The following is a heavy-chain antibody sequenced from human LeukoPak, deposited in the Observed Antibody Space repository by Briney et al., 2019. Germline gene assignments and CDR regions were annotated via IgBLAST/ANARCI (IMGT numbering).Heavy chain of an antibody. V-gene: IGHV3-21*01. Sequence: GGSLRLSCAASGFTFSTYSMNWVRQAPGKRLEWVSSISSSSSYIYYADSVKGRFTISRDNAKNSLFLQMNSLRAEDTAVYYCARVRESIVRVPATRNDYWGQGTLVTVSS. J-gene: IGHJ4*02. CDR3: ARVRESIVRVPATRNDY. CDR2: ISSSSSYI. CDR1: GFTFSTYS. D-gene: IGHD2-2*01.